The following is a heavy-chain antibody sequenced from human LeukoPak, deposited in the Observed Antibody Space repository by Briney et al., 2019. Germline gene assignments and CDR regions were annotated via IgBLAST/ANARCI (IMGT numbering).Heavy chain of an antibody. V-gene: IGHV4-38-2*02. J-gene: IGHJ4*02. CDR3: ARDKSRSYYDFWSGYYHYFDY. Sequence: SETLSLTCTVSGYSISSGYYWGWIRQPPGKGLEWIGSIYHSGSTYYNPSLKSRVTISVDTSKNQFSLKLSSVTAADTAVYYCARDKSRSYYDFWSGYYHYFDYWGQGTLVTVSS. CDR2: IYHSGST. CDR1: GYSISSGYY. D-gene: IGHD3-3*01.